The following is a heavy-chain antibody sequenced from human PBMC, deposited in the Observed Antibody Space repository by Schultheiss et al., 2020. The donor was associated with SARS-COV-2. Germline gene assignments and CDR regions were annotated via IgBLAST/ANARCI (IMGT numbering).Heavy chain of an antibody. D-gene: IGHD3-22*01. CDR1: GFTFSDYY. J-gene: IGHJ4*02. Sequence: GGSLRLSCAASGFTFSDYYMSWIRQAPGKGLEWVSYISSSSSYTNYADSVKGRFTISRDNAKNSLYLQMNSLRAEDTAVYYCARGEVYYYDSSGYSDYWGQGTLVTVSS. V-gene: IGHV3-11*06. CDR3: ARGEVYYYDSSGYSDY. CDR2: ISSSSSYT.